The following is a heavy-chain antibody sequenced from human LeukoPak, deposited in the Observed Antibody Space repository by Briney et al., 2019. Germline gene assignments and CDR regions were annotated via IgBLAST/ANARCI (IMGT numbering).Heavy chain of an antibody. CDR2: IHSGGNT. CDR3: ASRDYYDSSGYNXXFDX. CDR1: GVTVNSNY. D-gene: IGHD3-22*01. V-gene: IGHV3-66*01. J-gene: IGHJ3*02. Sequence: GGSLRLSCLVSGVTVNSNYMRWVRQAPAKGLECVSLIHSGGNTFYADSVKGRFTISRDNSKNTLYLQMNSLRVEDTAVYYCASRDYYDSSGYNXXFDXXXQGXMVTVX.